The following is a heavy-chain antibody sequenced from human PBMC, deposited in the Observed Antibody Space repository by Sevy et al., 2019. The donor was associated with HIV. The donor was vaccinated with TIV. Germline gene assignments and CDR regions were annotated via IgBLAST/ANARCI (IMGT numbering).Heavy chain of an antibody. J-gene: IGHJ6*02. CDR3: ARYCSGGSCYTPDYGIDV. Sequence: SETLSLTCTVSGGSISSSSYYWGWIRQPPGKGLEWIGSIYYSGSTYYNPSLKSRVTISVDTSKNPFSLKLSSVTAADTAVYYWARYCSGGSCYTPDYGIDVWGQGTTVTVSS. V-gene: IGHV4-39*01. CDR2: IYYSGST. CDR1: GGSISSSSYY. D-gene: IGHD2-15*01.